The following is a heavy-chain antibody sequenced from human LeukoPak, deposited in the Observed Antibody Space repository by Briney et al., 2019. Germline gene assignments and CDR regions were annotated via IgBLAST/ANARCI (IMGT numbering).Heavy chain of an antibody. CDR2: FDPEDGET. J-gene: IGHJ6*02. CDR1: GYTLTELS. D-gene: IGHD5-18*01. Sequence: GASVKVSCKVSGYTLTELSMHWVRQAPGKGLEWMGGFDPEDGETIYAQKFQGRVTMTEDTSTDTAYMELSSLRSEDTAVYYCARYSYGYVHYGMDVWGQGTTVTVSS. CDR3: ARYSYGYVHYGMDV. V-gene: IGHV1-24*01.